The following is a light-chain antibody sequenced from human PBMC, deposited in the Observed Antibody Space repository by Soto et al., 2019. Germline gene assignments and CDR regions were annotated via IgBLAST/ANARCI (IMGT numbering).Light chain of an antibody. CDR1: SRDVGGYNY. CDR2: DVS. V-gene: IGLV2-14*01. J-gene: IGLJ2*01. CDR3: SSYTSSSTVV. Sequence: QSALTQPASVSGSPGQSINISCTGTSRDVGGYNYVSWHQQHPGQAPKLMIYDVSNRPSGVSHRFSGSKSGDTASQPISGIQAEEEADYYCSSYTSSSTVVFGGGTKLTVL.